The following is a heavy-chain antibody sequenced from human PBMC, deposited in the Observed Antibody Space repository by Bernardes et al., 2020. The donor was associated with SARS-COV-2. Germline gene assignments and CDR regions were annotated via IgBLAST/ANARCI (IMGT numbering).Heavy chain of an antibody. D-gene: IGHD3-22*01. V-gene: IGHV3-66*01. CDR1: GFTVSSNY. Sequence: GGSLRLSCAASGFTVSSNYMSWVRQAPGKGLEWVSVIYSGGSTYYADSVKGRFTISRDNSKNTLYLQMNSLRAEDTAVYYCARASSGYYYPGHDYWGQGTLVTVSS. J-gene: IGHJ4*02. CDR2: IYSGGST. CDR3: ARASSGYYYPGHDY.